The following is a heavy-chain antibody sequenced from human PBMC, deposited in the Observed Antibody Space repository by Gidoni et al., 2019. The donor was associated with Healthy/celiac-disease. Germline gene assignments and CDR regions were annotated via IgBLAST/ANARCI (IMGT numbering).Heavy chain of an antibody. J-gene: IGHJ4*02. CDR2: ISYDGSNK. CDR1: GFTFSSYG. V-gene: IGHV3-30*18. Sequence: QVQLVESGGGVVQPGRSLRLSCAASGFTFSSYGMHWVRQAPGKGLEWVAVISYDGSNKYYADSVKGRFTISRDNSKNTLYLQMNSLRAEDTAVYYCAKPLMGYDGGAFDYWGQGTLVTVSS. D-gene: IGHD2-8*01. CDR3: AKPLMGYDGGAFDY.